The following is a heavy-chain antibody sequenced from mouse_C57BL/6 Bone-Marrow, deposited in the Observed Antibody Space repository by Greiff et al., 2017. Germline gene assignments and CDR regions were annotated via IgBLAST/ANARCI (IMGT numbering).Heavy chain of an antibody. CDR1: GYTFTSYW. Sequence: QVQLQQPGAELVMPGASVKLSCKASGYTFTSYWMHWVKQRPGQGLEWIGEIDPSVSYTNYNQKFKGKATLTVDKSSSTAYMQLSSLTSEDSAVDYCARSLYYGSSYNYWGQGTTLTGSS. V-gene: IGHV1-69*01. D-gene: IGHD1-1*01. J-gene: IGHJ2*01. CDR2: IDPSVSYT. CDR3: ARSLYYGSSYNY.